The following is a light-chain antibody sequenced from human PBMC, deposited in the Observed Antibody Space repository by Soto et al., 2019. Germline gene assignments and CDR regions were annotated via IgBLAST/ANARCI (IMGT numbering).Light chain of an antibody. CDR3: QQANSFPYT. CDR1: QGIITY. V-gene: IGKV1D-12*01. Sequence: DIQMTQSPSSVSASVGARVTITCRASQGIITYLAWYKQKPGKAPRHLIHFASSLESGVPSRFSSSGSETDFSLSISRLEPEDVATYFCQQANSFPYTFGQGTKLEI. CDR2: FAS. J-gene: IGKJ2*01.